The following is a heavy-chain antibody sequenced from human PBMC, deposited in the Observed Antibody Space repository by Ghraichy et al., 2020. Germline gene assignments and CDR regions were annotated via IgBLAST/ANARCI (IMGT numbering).Heavy chain of an antibody. V-gene: IGHV3-23*01. CDR3: AKEDSPPQLNDY. D-gene: IGHD5-18*01. CDR1: GFTFSNYG. Sequence: GGSLRLSCAASGFTFSNYGMSWARQAPGKGLEWVSVISGSSGRPYYADSVKGRFTISKDNSKNTLYLQMNNLRAEDTAVYYCAKEDSPPQLNDYWGQGTLVTVSS. J-gene: IGHJ4*02. CDR2: ISGSSGRP.